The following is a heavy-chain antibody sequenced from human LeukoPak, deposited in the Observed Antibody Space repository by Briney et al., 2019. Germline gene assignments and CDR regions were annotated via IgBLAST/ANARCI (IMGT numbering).Heavy chain of an antibody. CDR1: SGSISSSSHY. CDR2: IYYSETT. V-gene: IGHV4-39*01. D-gene: IGHD3-3*01. CDR3: ARGLGWLRPDAFDI. Sequence: SETLSLTCTVSSGSISSSSHYWGWIRQPPGKGLEWIGNIYYSETTYYNPSLKSRITISVDTSKNQFSLKLSSVTATDTAVYYCARGLGWLRPDAFDIWGQGTMVTVSS. J-gene: IGHJ3*02.